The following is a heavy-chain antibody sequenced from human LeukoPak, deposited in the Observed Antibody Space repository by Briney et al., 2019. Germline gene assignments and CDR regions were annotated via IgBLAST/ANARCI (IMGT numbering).Heavy chain of an antibody. CDR3: ARLGPLDGPPYAFDI. D-gene: IGHD1-1*01. J-gene: IGHJ3*02. V-gene: IGHV4-39*01. CDR2: IYYSGST. CDR1: GGSISSSSYY. Sequence: KTSETLSLTCTVSGGSISSSSYYWGWIRQPPGKGLEWIGSIYYSGSTYYNPSLKSRVTISVDTSKNQFSLKLSSVTAADTAVYYCARLGPLDGPPYAFDIWGQGTMVTVSS.